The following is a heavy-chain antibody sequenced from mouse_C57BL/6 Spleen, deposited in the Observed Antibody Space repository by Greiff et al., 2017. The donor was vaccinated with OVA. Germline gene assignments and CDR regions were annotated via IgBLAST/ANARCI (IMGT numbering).Heavy chain of an antibody. CDR3: TWYYGSSYYFDY. J-gene: IGHJ2*01. V-gene: IGHV6-3*01. CDR2: IRLKSDNYAT. Sequence: EVKVEESGGGLVQPGGSMKLSCVASGFTFSNYWMNWVRQSPEKGLEWVAQIRLKSDNYATHYAESVKGRFTISRDDSKSSVYLRMNNLKAEDTGIYYCTWYYGSSYYFDYWGQGTTLTVSS. D-gene: IGHD1-1*01. CDR1: GFTFSNYW.